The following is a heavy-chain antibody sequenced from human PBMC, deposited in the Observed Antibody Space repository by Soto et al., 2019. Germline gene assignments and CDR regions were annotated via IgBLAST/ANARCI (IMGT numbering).Heavy chain of an antibody. D-gene: IGHD2-21*01. Sequence: ASVNVSCKASGYTFTRYDINWVRHATGQRHEWMGWMNPNSGNTGYAQKFQGRFTMTRNTSISTAYMELSSLRSEDTAVYYCASLFFLGYGERRDLFSFPTRRSSDL. J-gene: IGHJ2*01. V-gene: IGHV1-8*01. CDR2: MNPNSGNT. CDR3: ASLFFLGYGERRDLFSFPTRRSSDL. CDR1: GYTFTRYD.